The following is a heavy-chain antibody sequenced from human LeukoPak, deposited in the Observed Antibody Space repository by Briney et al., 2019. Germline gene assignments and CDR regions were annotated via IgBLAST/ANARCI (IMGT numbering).Heavy chain of an antibody. D-gene: IGHD3-9*01. CDR1: GFIFRNYA. CDR2: ITGSGDTT. V-gene: IGHV3-23*01. Sequence: GGSLRLFCAASGFIFRNYAMSWVPQAPGKGLEWVSAITGSGDTTYYADSVKGRFTISRDNSKNTLYVEMNTLRAEDTAVYYCAKWGDYDILTGYYVSDFWGQGTLVTVSS. CDR3: AKWGDYDILTGYYVSDF. J-gene: IGHJ4*02.